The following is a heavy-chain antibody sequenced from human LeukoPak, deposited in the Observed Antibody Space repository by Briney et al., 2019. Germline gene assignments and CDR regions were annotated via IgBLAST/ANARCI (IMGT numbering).Heavy chain of an antibody. CDR2: ISSSGSTI. Sequence: PGGSLRLSCAASGFTFSSYWMSWVRQAPGKGLEWVSYISSSGSTIYYADSVRGRFTISRDNAKNSLYLQMNSLRAEDTAVYYCAELGITMIGGVWGKGTTVTISS. V-gene: IGHV3-48*04. D-gene: IGHD3-10*02. J-gene: IGHJ6*04. CDR1: GFTFSSYW. CDR3: AELGITMIGGV.